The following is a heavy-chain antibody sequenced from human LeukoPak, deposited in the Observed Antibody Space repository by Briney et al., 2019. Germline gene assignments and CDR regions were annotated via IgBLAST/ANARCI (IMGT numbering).Heavy chain of an antibody. Sequence: SETLSLTCTVSGGSISSYYWSWIRQPPGKGLEWIGYIYYSGSTNYNPSLKSRVTISVDTSKNQFSLKLSSVTAADTAVYYCARPRWRTTVTTADYWGQGTLVTVSS. CDR2: IYYSGST. CDR1: GGSISSYY. D-gene: IGHD4-17*01. J-gene: IGHJ4*02. CDR3: ARPRWRTTVTTADY. V-gene: IGHV4-59*01.